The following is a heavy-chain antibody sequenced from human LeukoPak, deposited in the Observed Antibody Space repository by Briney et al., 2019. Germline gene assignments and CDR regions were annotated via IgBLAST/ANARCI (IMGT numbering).Heavy chain of an antibody. D-gene: IGHD2/OR15-2a*01. CDR3: VSFYETY. CDR1: GFTFSSYA. J-gene: IGHJ4*02. Sequence: GGFLRLSCAASGFTFSSYAMSWFRQAPGKGLEWVSGISDIGRAYYADSVKGRFTISRDNAKNTVYLQMNSLRAEDTAVYYCVSFYETYWGRGTLVTVSS. CDR2: ISDIGRA. V-gene: IGHV3-23*01.